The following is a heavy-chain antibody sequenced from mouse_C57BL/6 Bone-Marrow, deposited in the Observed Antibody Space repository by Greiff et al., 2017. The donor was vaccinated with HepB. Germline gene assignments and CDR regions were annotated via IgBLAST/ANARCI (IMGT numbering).Heavy chain of an antibody. CDR3: ARRGGYGRDFDV. V-gene: IGHV1-81*01. CDR1: GYTFTSYG. CDR2: IYPRSGNT. Sequence: QVQLQQSGAELARPGASVKLSCKASGYTFTSYGISWVKQRTGQGLEWIGEIYPRSGNTYYNEKFKGKATLTADKSSSTAYMELRSLTSEDSAVYFCARRGGYGRDFDVWGTGTTVSVSS. J-gene: IGHJ1*03. D-gene: IGHD1-1*01.